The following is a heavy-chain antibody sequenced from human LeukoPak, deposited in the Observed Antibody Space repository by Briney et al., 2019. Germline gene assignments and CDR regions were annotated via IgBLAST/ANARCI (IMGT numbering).Heavy chain of an antibody. CDR2: INTNTGNP. D-gene: IGHD6-13*01. CDR3: ARDPPRYSREEGADY. V-gene: IGHV7-4-1*02. Sequence: GASVKVSCKASGYTFTTYAMNWVRQAPGQGLEWMGWINTNTGNPTYAPGFTGRFVFSLDTSVSTAYLQISSLKTEDTAVYYCARDPPRYSREEGADYWGQGTLVTVSS. J-gene: IGHJ4*02. CDR1: GYTFTTYA.